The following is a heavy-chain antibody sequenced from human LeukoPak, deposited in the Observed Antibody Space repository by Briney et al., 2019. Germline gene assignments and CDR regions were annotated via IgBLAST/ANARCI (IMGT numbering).Heavy chain of an antibody. J-gene: IGHJ6*02. Sequence: PSQTLSLTCTVSGGSISSGGYYWSWIRQHPGKGLEWIGYIYYSGSTYYNPSLKSRVTISVDTSKNQSSLKLSAVTAADTAVYYCARDTHIVATSRYYYGMDVRGQGTTVTVSS. V-gene: IGHV4-31*03. D-gene: IGHD5-12*01. CDR1: GGSISSGGYY. CDR3: ARDTHIVATSRYYYGMDV. CDR2: IYYSGST.